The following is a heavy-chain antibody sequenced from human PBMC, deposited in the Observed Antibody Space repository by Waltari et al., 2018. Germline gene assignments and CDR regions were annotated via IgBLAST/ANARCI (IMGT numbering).Heavy chain of an antibody. D-gene: IGHD2-2*01. CDR1: EFTLSSYA. J-gene: IGHJ6*02. V-gene: IGHV3-30*04. CDR2: ISYNARNI. CDR3: ARDYCDRTNCHGMDV. Sequence: QVQLVESGGGVVQPGRSLRLSCAASEFTLSSYAMHWVLQAPGKGLEWVAVISYNARNIYYVDSVKGRFTISRDNSKKTLFLQMNSLRDEDTAIYYCARDYCDRTNCHGMDVWGQGTAVTVSS.